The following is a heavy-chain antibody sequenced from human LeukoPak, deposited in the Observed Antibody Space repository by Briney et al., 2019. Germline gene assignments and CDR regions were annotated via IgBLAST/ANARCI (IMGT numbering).Heavy chain of an antibody. Sequence: GGSLRLSCAASGFTFSSYAMSWVRQAPGKGLEWVSDINGSGGSTYYADSVKGQFTISRDNSKNTLYLQMNSLRAEDTAVYYCAKRIQSAMATGYWGQGTLVTVSS. CDR1: GFTFSSYA. D-gene: IGHD5-18*01. CDR3: AKRIQSAMATGY. V-gene: IGHV3-23*01. J-gene: IGHJ4*02. CDR2: INGSGGST.